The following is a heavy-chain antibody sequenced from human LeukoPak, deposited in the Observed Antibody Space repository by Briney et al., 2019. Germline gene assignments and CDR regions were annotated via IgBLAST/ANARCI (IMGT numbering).Heavy chain of an antibody. D-gene: IGHD6-13*01. J-gene: IGHJ5*02. CDR2: INHSGST. Sequence: SETLSLTCAVYGGSFSGYYWSWIRQPPGKGLEWIGEINHSGSTNYNPSLKSRVTISVDTSKNQFSLKLSSVTAADTAVYYCARLEAAAGSFWLGPWGQGTLVTVSS. V-gene: IGHV4-34*01. CDR1: GGSFSGYY. CDR3: ARLEAAAGSFWLGP.